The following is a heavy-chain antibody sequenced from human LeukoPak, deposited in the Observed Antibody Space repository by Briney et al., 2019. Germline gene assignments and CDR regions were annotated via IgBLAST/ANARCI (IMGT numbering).Heavy chain of an antibody. CDR2: ISGSDGTT. V-gene: IGHV3-23*01. Sequence: GGSLRLSCAASAFTFSKYGMSWVRQAPGKGLEWVSSISGSDGTTDYADSVKGRFTISRDNSKNTLYLQMNSLRAEDTAIYYCAKFRGLMSYYFDYWGQGNLVTVSS. CDR1: AFTFSKYG. D-gene: IGHD2-8*01. CDR3: AKFRGLMSYYFDY. J-gene: IGHJ4*02.